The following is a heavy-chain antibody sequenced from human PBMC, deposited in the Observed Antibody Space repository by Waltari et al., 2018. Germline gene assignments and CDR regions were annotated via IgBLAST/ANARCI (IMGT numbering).Heavy chain of an antibody. CDR3: ARTWNWVYDS. D-gene: IGHD3-22*01. CDR2: VITGTDYK. V-gene: IGHV3-21*01. J-gene: IGHJ1*01. CDR1: GFTFSSYT. Sequence: EVRLVESGGGLVKPGGSLRLSCAASGFTFSSYTMTWVRLFPRKGREWIASVITGTDYKLYADSVKDRFSISRDNAKNSLYLQMDSLTADDTALYYCARTWNWVYDSWGQGTPVTVSS.